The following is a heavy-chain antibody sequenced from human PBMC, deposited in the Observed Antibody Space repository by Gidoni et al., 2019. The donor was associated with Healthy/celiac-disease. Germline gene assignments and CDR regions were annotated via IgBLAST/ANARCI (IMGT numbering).Heavy chain of an antibody. Sequence: QLQLQESGPGLVKPSETLSLTCTVSGGSISSSSYYWGWIRQPPGKGLEWMGSIYYSGSTYYNPSRKSRVTIYVDTTKNQYTLRLSAVTAADTAVYYCARQGVGYYFDYWGQGTLVTVSS. V-gene: IGHV4-39*01. CDR3: ARQGVGYYFDY. CDR2: IYYSGST. CDR1: GGSISSSSYY. D-gene: IGHD1-26*01. J-gene: IGHJ4*02.